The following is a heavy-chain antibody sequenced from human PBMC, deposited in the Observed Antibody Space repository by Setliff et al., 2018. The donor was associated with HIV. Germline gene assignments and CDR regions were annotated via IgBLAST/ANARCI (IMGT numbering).Heavy chain of an antibody. V-gene: IGHV1-2*02. CDR1: GYTFSGNY. Sequence: ASVKVSCKASGYTFSGNYIHWVRQAPGQGLEWMGWINPNTGLTNYALKFQGRVTFTTDTSVSTSYMELERLSADDTAIYYCVKADVLLCDVWGQGTLVTVSS. CDR2: INPNTGLT. CDR3: VKADVLLCDV. D-gene: IGHD3-16*01. J-gene: IGHJ4*02.